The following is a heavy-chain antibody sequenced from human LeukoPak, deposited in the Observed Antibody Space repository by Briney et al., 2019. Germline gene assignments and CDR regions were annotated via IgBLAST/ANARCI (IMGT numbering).Heavy chain of an antibody. CDR2: IYSGGST. CDR3: ARDRVDYDSSGYPFDP. J-gene: IGHJ5*02. D-gene: IGHD3-22*01. Sequence: ETLSLTCAVSGGSFSVYYWSWVRQAPGKGLEWVSVIYSGGSTYYADSVKGRFTISRDNSKNTLYLQMNSLRAEDTAVYYCARDRVDYDSSGYPFDPWGQGTLVTVSS. V-gene: IGHV3-53*01. CDR1: GGSFSVYY.